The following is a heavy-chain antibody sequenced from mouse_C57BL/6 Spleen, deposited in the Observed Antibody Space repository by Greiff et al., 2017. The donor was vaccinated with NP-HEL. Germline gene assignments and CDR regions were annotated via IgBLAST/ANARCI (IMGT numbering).Heavy chain of an antibody. Sequence: EVQLQQSGPELVKPGASVKIPCKASGYTFTDYNMDWVKQSHGKSLEWIGDINPNNGGTIYNQKFKGKATLTVDKSSSTAYMELRSLTSEDTAGYYYARVNYAMDYWGQGTSVTVSS. V-gene: IGHV1-18*01. CDR2: INPNNGGT. J-gene: IGHJ4*01. CDR1: GYTFTDYN. CDR3: ARVNYAMDY.